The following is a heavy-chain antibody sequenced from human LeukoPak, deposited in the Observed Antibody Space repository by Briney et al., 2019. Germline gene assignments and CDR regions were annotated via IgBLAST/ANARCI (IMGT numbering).Heavy chain of an antibody. Sequence: PGGSLRLSCAASGFTFSSYSMNWVRQAPGKGLEWVSSITSSGSYIYYADSVMGRFTISRDNTNNSLYLQMNSLRAEDTAVYYCTREVRDRQVWPPPTRYYYNVDVWGKGTTVTISS. CDR3: TREVRDRQVWPPPTRYYYNVDV. V-gene: IGHV3-21*01. CDR1: GFTFSSYS. CDR2: ITSSGSYI. J-gene: IGHJ6*03. D-gene: IGHD3-10*01.